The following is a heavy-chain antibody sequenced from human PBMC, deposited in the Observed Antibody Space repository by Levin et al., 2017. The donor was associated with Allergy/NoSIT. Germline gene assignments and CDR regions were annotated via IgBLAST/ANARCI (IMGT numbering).Heavy chain of an antibody. CDR3: ARDRDVGYSST. CDR1: GGSISSSSYY. CDR2: IYYSGSA. V-gene: IGHV4-39*07. J-gene: IGHJ5*02. Sequence: SQTLSLTCTVSGGSISSSSYYWGWIRQPPGKGLEWIGSIYYSGSAYYNPSLKSRVTISVDTSKNQFSMKVSSVTAADTAVYYCARDRDVGYSSTWGQGTLVTVFS. D-gene: IGHD6-13*01.